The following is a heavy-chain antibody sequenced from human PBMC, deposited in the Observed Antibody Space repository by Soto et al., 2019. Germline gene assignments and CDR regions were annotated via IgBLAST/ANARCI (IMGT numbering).Heavy chain of an antibody. J-gene: IGHJ3*02. D-gene: IGHD6-19*01. CDR2: IYSGGST. Sequence: PGGSLRLSCAASGFTVSSNYMSWVRQAPGKGLEWVSVIYSGGSTYYADSVKGRFTISRHNSKNTLYLQMNSLRAEDTAVYYCARVWFIAVAGHDAFDIWGQGTMVTVSS. CDR3: ARVWFIAVAGHDAFDI. CDR1: GFTVSSNY. V-gene: IGHV3-53*04.